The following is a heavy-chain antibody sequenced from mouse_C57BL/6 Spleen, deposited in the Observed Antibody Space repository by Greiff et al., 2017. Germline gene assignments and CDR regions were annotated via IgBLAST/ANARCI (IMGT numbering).Heavy chain of an antibody. J-gene: IGHJ2*01. CDR2: INPNYGTT. Sequence: VQLLQSGPELVKPGASVKISCKASGYSFTDYNMNWVNQSNGKSLEWIGVINPNYGTTSSNQEFKGKGTMTVAQSSSTAYMQLNSLTSEDSAVYYYARREEIDYDYDGCFDYWGQGTTLTVSS. CDR1: GYSFTDYN. D-gene: IGHD2-4*01. V-gene: IGHV1-39*01. CDR3: ARREEIDYDYDGCFDY.